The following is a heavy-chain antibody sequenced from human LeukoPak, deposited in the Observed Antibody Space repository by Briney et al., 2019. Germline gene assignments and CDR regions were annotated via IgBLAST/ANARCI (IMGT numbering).Heavy chain of an antibody. D-gene: IGHD6-19*01. V-gene: IGHV1-69*05. CDR1: GGTFSSYA. Sequence: GSSVKVSCKASGGTFSSYAISWVRQAPGQGLEWMGGIIPIFGTANYAQKFQGRVTITTDESTSTAYMELSSQRSEDTAVYYCARARAVAGNGDFDYWGQGTLVTVSS. CDR2: IIPIFGTA. J-gene: IGHJ4*02. CDR3: ARARAVAGNGDFDY.